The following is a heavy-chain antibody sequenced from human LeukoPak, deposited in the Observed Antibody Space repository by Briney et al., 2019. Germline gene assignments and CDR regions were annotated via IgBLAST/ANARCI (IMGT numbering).Heavy chain of an antibody. J-gene: IGHJ4*02. D-gene: IGHD3-22*01. CDR2: IYSGGST. V-gene: IGHV3-66*01. Sequence: PGGSLRLSCAASGFTVSSNYMSWVRQAPGKGLEWVSVIYSGGSTYYADSVKGRFTISRDNSKNTLYLQMNSLRAEDTAVYYCARESRYYDSSGLDYWGQGTLVTVSS. CDR1: GFTVSSNY. CDR3: ARESRYYDSSGLDY.